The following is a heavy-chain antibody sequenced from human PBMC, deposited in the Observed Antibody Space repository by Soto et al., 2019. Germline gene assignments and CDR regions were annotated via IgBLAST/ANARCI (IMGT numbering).Heavy chain of an antibody. CDR2: IYDTESA. CDR1: GGSISSGGYS. J-gene: IGHJ4*02. CDR3: ARASSSSSAADY. D-gene: IGHD6-6*01. Sequence: PSETLSLTCAVSGGSISSGGYSWSWIRHLPGKGLEWIGYIYDTESAYYNPSLKSRVSISMDTSENHFAMRLTSVTAADSAVYYCARASSSSSAADYWGQGLQVTVS. V-gene: IGHV4-31*11.